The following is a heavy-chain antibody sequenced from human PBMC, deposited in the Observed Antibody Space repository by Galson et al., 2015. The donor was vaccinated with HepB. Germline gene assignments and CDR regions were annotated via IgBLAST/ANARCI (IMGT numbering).Heavy chain of an antibody. D-gene: IGHD3-3*01. CDR1: GFTFSSYG. CDR2: IWYDGSNK. V-gene: IGHV3-33*01. CDR3: ARDYDPGARPLWYFDL. J-gene: IGHJ2*01. Sequence: SLRLSCAASGFTFSSYGMHWVRQAPGKGLEWVAVIWYDGSNKYYADSVKGRFTISRDNSKNTLYLQMNSLRAEDTAVYYCARDYDPGARPLWYFDLWGRGTLVTVSP.